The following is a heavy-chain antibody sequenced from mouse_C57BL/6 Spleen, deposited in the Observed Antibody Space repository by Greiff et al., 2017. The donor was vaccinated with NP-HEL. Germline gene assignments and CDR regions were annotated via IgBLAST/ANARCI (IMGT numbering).Heavy chain of an antibody. D-gene: IGHD1-1*01. V-gene: IGHV14-2*01. J-gene: IGHJ2*01. CDR2: IDPEDGET. Sequence: EVKLMESGAELVKPGASVKLSCTASGFNIKDYYMHWVKQRTEQGLEWIGRIDPEDGETKYAPKFQGKATITADTSSNTAYLQLSSLTSEDTAVYYCARSSLITTVVVPFDYWGQGTTLTVSS. CDR3: ARSSLITTVVVPFDY. CDR1: GFNIKDYY.